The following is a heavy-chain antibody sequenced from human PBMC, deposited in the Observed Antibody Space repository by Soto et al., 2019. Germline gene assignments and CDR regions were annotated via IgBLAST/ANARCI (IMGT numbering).Heavy chain of an antibody. Sequence: GGSLRLSCAASGFTFSNAWMSWVRQAPGKGLEWVGRIKSKTDGGTTDYAAPVKGRFTISRDDSKNTLYLQMNSLKTEDTAVYYCTTGLGDYGRGYYYYYYMDVWGKGTTVTVSS. V-gene: IGHV3-15*01. CDR1: GFTFSNAW. CDR2: IKSKTDGGTT. D-gene: IGHD4-17*01. J-gene: IGHJ6*03. CDR3: TTGLGDYGRGYYYYYYMDV.